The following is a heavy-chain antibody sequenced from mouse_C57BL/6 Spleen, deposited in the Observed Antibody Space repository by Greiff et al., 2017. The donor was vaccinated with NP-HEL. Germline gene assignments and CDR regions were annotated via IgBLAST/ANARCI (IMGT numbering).Heavy chain of an antibody. V-gene: IGHV3-1*01. CDR2: ISYSGST. D-gene: IGHD1-1*01. J-gene: IGHJ1*03. CDR1: GYSITSGYD. CDR3: ARDYYGSSYGYFDV. Sequence: EVQVVESGPGMVKPSQSLSLTCTVTGYSITSGYDWHWIRHFPGNKLEWMGYISYSGSTNYNPSLKSRISITHDTSKNHFFLKLNSVTTEDTATYYCARDYYGSSYGYFDVWGTGTTVTVSS.